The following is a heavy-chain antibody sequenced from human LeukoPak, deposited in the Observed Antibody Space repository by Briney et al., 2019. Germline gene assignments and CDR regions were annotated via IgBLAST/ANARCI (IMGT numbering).Heavy chain of an antibody. CDR1: GGSINSYY. Sequence: SETLSLTCTVSGGSINSYYWSWIRQPAGKGLEWIGRIYSSGSTNYNPSLMSQVTMSVDTSKNQFSLNLSSATAADTAVYYCARDHSLTDYGMDVWGQGTTVTVSS. D-gene: IGHD1-20*01. CDR3: ARDHSLTDYGMDV. J-gene: IGHJ6*02. CDR2: IYSSGST. V-gene: IGHV4-4*07.